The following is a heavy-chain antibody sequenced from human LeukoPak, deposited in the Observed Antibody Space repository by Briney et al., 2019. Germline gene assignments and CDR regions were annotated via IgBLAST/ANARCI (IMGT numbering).Heavy chain of an antibody. Sequence: GGSLRLSCAASGFTFSNYWMHWVRQAPGKGLVWVSRINSDARSTSYADSVKGRFTISRDNAKNTLYLRMNSLRAEDTAVYYCAKEGYHYYGSGTCIRGGNWFDPWGQGTLVTVSS. CDR2: INSDARST. V-gene: IGHV3-74*01. CDR3: AKEGYHYYGSGTCIRGGNWFDP. CDR1: GFTFSNYW. D-gene: IGHD3-10*01. J-gene: IGHJ5*02.